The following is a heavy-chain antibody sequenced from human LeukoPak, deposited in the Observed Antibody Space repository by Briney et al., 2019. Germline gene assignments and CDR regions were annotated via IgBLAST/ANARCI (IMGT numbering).Heavy chain of an antibody. CDR1: GFTFSDYG. Sequence: PGGSLRLSCAVSGFTFSDYGMHWVRQAPGKGLEWVTFIRYDGGSKYYADSVKGRFTISRDNSKNTLYLQMNNLRAEDTAVYYCAKGDGSNYPDYWGQGILVTVSS. V-gene: IGHV3-30*02. D-gene: IGHD5-24*01. J-gene: IGHJ4*02. CDR2: IRYDGGSK. CDR3: AKGDGSNYPDY.